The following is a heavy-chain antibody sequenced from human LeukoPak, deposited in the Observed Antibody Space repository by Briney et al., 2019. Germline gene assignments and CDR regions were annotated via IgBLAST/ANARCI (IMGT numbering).Heavy chain of an antibody. V-gene: IGHV1-46*01. CDR1: GYTFTGYY. D-gene: IGHD3-16*01. CDR2: INPNSGST. CDR3: ARETSQKGAHYMDV. J-gene: IGHJ6*03. Sequence: RWASVKVSCKASGYTFTGYYMHWVRQAPGQGLEWMGWINPNSGSTSYAQKFQGRVTMTRDMSTSTVYMELSSLRSEDTAVYYCARETSQKGAHYMDVWGKGTTVTISS.